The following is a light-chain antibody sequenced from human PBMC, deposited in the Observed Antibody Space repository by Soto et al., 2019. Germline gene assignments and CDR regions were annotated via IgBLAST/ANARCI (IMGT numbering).Light chain of an antibody. CDR3: AVLDDSRDGVV. Sequence: QSVLTQPPSASGTPGQRVTMSCSGSNSNIGSNDLSWYQQVPGTAPKLLIYNNYQRPSGVPDRFSGSKSGTSGSLAIGGLQSEDEAEYYCAVLDDSRDGVVFGGGTKLTVL. V-gene: IGLV1-44*01. CDR2: NNY. J-gene: IGLJ2*01. CDR1: NSNIGSND.